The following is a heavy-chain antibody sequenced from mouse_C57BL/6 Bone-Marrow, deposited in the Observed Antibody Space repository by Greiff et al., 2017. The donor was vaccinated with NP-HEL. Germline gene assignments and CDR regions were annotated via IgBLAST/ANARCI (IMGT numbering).Heavy chain of an antibody. CDR2: INPNNGGT. D-gene: IGHD1-1*01. Sequence: EVKLQQSGPELVKPGASVKIPCKASGYTFTDYNMDWVKQSHGKSLEWIGDINPNNGGTIYNQKFKGKATLTVDKSSSTAYMELRSLTSEDTAVYYCARRRNYYGSSFYFDYWGQGTTLTVSS. J-gene: IGHJ2*01. V-gene: IGHV1-18*01. CDR3: ARRRNYYGSSFYFDY. CDR1: GYTFTDYN.